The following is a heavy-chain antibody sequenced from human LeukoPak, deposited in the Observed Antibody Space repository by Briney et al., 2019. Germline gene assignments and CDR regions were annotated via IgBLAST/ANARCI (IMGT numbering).Heavy chain of an antibody. Sequence: GGSLRLSCAASGFTFSSYAMSWVRQAPGRGLEWVSGISGSGGSTYYADSVKGRFTISRDNSKNTLYLQMNSLRAEDTAVYYCAGSVVTAIQDFQHWGQGTLVTVSS. J-gene: IGHJ1*01. V-gene: IGHV3-23*01. CDR3: AGSVVTAIQDFQH. CDR2: ISGSGGST. CDR1: GFTFSSYA. D-gene: IGHD2-21*02.